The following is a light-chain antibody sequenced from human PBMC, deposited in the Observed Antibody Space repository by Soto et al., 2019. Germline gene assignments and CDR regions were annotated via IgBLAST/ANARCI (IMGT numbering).Light chain of an antibody. CDR1: NIGSKS. CDR3: QVWDSSSDHWV. Sequence: SYELTQAPSVSVARGKTARVTCGGNNIGSKSVHWFKQRPGQAPVLVIYSDSDRPSGIPERFSGSNSGNTATLTISRVEAGDEADYYCQVWDSSSDHWVFGGGTKLTVL. J-gene: IGLJ3*02. CDR2: SDS. V-gene: IGLV3-21*04.